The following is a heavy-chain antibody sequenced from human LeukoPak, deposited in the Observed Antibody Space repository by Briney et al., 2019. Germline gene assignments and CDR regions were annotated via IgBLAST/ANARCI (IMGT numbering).Heavy chain of an antibody. Sequence: PSETLSLTCAVSGYSITEGFSWGWLRQPPGQGLELIASISYYGSTYSKSTLQSRLTISRETSKNEFSLRLTSVTATDTAVYYCARVGAIPGIDPWGQGTPVTVSS. CDR3: ARVGAIPGIDP. D-gene: IGHD3-16*01. V-gene: IGHV4-38-2*01. CDR1: GYSITEGFS. J-gene: IGHJ5*02. CDR2: ISYYGST.